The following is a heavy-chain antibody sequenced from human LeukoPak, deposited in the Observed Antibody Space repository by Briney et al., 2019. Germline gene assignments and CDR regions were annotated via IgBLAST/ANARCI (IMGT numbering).Heavy chain of an antibody. CDR2: IYYSGHT. Sequence: PSETLSLTCTVSGGSISRSDYYWGWVRQPPGRGLQWIGSIYYSGHTYHNPSLRGRVTMSVDTSENHFSLKLTSVTAADTAMYYCASLFCTSSSCTHSGFYHYGLDVWGRGTTVTVS. CDR1: GGSISRSDYY. J-gene: IGHJ6*02. D-gene: IGHD6-13*01. CDR3: ASLFCTSSSCTHSGFYHYGLDV. V-gene: IGHV4-39*02.